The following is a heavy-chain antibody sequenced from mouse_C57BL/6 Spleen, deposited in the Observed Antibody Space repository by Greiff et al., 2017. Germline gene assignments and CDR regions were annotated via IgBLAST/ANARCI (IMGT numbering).Heavy chain of an antibody. V-gene: IGHV3-6*01. Sequence: VQLQQSGPGLVKPSQSLSLTCSVTGYSITSGYYWNWIRQFPGNKLEWMGYISYDGSNNYNPSLKNRISITRDTSKNQFFLKLNSVTTEDTATYYCARDRDYYGSSPFDYWGQGTTLTVSS. J-gene: IGHJ2*01. CDR1: GYSITSGYY. CDR2: ISYDGSN. D-gene: IGHD1-1*01. CDR3: ARDRDYYGSSPFDY.